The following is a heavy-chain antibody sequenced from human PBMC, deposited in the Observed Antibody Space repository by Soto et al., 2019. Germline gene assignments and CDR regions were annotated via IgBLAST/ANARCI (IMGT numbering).Heavy chain of an antibody. CDR3: AKDLTFRSRGPIDY. V-gene: IGHV3-30*18. J-gene: IGHJ4*02. CDR2: ISYDGSNK. D-gene: IGHD3-10*01. CDR1: GFTFSSYG. Sequence: QVQLVESGGGVVQPGRSLRLSCAASGFTFSSYGMHWVRQAPGKGLEWVAVISYDGSNKYYADSVKGRFTISRDNSKNTLYLQMNSLRAEDKAVYYCAKDLTFRSRGPIDYWGQGTLVTVSS.